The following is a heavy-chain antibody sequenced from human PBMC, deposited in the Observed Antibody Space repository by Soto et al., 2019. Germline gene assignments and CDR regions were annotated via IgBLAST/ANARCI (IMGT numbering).Heavy chain of an antibody. V-gene: IGHV3-30*18. Sequence: GGSLRLSCAASGFTFGSYGMHWVRQAPGKGLEWVAVISYDGSNKYYADSVKGRYTISRDNSKNTLYLQMNSLRAEDTAVYYCAKARSRSSGWYDYWGQGTLVTVSS. CDR3: AKARSRSSGWYDY. CDR1: GFTFGSYG. CDR2: ISYDGSNK. J-gene: IGHJ4*02. D-gene: IGHD6-19*01.